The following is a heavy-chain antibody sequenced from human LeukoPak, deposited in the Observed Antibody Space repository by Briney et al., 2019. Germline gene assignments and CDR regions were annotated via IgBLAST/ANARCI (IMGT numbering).Heavy chain of an antibody. J-gene: IGHJ5*02. CDR3: AKALVRGYDS. CDR2: ISGSGGST. V-gene: IGHV3-23*01. CDR1: GFTVSSNY. D-gene: IGHD5-12*01. Sequence: PGGSLRLSCAVSGFTVSSNYMSWVRKAPGKGLEWVSAISGSGGSTYYADSVKGRFTISRDNSKNTLYLQMNSLRAEDTAVYYCAKALVRGYDSWGQGTLVTVSS.